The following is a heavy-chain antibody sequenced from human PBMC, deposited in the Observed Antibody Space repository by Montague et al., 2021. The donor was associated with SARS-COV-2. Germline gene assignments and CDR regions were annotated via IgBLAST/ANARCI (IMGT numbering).Heavy chain of an antibody. CDR1: GGSISSPDYY. CDR3: AKQLPSYCATNKCYPYYLDG. V-gene: IGHV4-39*02. Sequence: SETLSLTCTVSGGSISSPDYYWGWIRQSPGKELEWIGSISYTGRTYYNPSLRSRVSFSMDTSKNHFSLSLSSVTVADTAVYFCAKQLPSYCATNKCYPYYLDGWGQGALVTASS. CDR2: ISYTGRT. D-gene: IGHD2-8*01. J-gene: IGHJ4*02.